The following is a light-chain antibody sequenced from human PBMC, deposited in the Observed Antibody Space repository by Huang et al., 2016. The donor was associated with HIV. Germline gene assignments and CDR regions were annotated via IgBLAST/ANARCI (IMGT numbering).Light chain of an antibody. J-gene: IGKJ2*01. CDR1: QTISTY. Sequence: DIVLTQSPASLSLSPGERATLSCRASQTISTYLAWYQQKPGQSPRLLIYDASNRATGIPARFRGSGSGTDFTLTINNLEPEDSAVYYRQQRNNWPPTYTFGQGTKLEIK. CDR3: QQRNNWPPTYT. V-gene: IGKV3-11*01. CDR2: DAS.